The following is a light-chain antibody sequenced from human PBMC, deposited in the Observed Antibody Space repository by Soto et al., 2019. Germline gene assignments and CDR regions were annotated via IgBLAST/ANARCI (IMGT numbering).Light chain of an antibody. Sequence: QSVLTQPASVSGSPGQSIAISCTGTSSDVGGYKYVSWYQQHPGKAPKLMVYDVSNRPSGVSNRFSGSKSGNTASLTISGLQAEDEYDYYCSSYTSSSTYVFGTGTKVXVL. J-gene: IGLJ1*01. CDR2: DVS. CDR3: SSYTSSSTYV. CDR1: SSDVGGYKY. V-gene: IGLV2-14*01.